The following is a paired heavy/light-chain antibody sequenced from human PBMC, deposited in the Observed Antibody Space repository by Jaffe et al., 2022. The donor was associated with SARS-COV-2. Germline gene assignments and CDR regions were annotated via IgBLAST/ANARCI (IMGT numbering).Heavy chain of an antibody. J-gene: IGHJ6*03. CDR2: ISGTTTNT. V-gene: IGHV3-23*04. CDR1: GFTFSNIA. CDR3: VKFRGSIYYSYCMDV. Sequence: EVQLVESGGGLVQPGGSLRLSCAASGFTFSNIAMGWVRQAPGKGLEWVSTISGTTTNTYFADSVKGRFAISRDNSKNTLYLQMNSLRAEDTAVYYCVKFRGSIYYSYCMDVWGKGTTVTVSS. D-gene: IGHD3-10*01.
Light chain of an antibody. Sequence: QSVLTQPPSVSGAPGQRVTISCTGNSSNIGAGYDVHWYQQLPETAPKLLISGNSNRPSGVPDRFAGSKSATSASLTISGLQVEDEADYYCQSYDSSLRGWVFGGGTKLTVL. CDR2: GNS. CDR3: QSYDSSLRGWV. J-gene: IGLJ3*02. CDR1: SSNIGAGYD. V-gene: IGLV1-40*01.